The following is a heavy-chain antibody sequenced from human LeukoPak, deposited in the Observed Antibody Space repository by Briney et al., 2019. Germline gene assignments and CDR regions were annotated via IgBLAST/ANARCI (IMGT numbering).Heavy chain of an antibody. CDR1: GGSISSSSYY. J-gene: IGHJ4*02. Sequence: SETLSLTCTVSGGSISSSSYYWGWVPQPPGKGLGWIGSIYYSGSTYYNPSLKSRVTISLDESKNQFSLKLTSVTAADTAVYYCARPAIAAAGPNYYFDYWGQGTLVTVSS. CDR3: ARPAIAAAGPNYYFDY. CDR2: IYYSGST. V-gene: IGHV4-39*07. D-gene: IGHD6-13*01.